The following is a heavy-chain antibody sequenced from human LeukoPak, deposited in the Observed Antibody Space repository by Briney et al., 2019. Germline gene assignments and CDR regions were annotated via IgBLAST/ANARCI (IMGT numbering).Heavy chain of an antibody. CDR3: AREVQLLDY. Sequence: GGSLRLSCAASGFTFSDYNMHWVRQAPGKGLEWVSSISSSRSYIYYADSVKGRFTISRDNAKNSLYLQMNSLRAEDTAVYYCAREVQLLDYWGQGTLVTVSS. CDR1: GFTFSDYN. V-gene: IGHV3-21*01. J-gene: IGHJ4*02. CDR2: ISSSRSYI. D-gene: IGHD5-18*01.